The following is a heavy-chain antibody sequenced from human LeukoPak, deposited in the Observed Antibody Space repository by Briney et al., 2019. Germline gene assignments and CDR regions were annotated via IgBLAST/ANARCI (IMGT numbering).Heavy chain of an antibody. CDR3: ARGPGDGYSSGWYPAYYYYYYMDV. Sequence: PGESLKISCKGSGYSFTSYWIGWVRQMPGKGLEWMGIIYPGDSDTRYSPSFQGQVTISADKSISTAYLQWSSLKASDTAMYYCARGPGDGYSSGWYPAYYYYYYMDVWGKGTTVTVSS. J-gene: IGHJ6*03. D-gene: IGHD6-19*01. CDR1: GYSFTSYW. CDR2: IYPGDSDT. V-gene: IGHV5-51*01.